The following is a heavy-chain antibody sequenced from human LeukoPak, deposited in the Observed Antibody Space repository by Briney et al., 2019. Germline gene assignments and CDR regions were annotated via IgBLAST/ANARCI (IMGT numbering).Heavy chain of an antibody. CDR1: GGSINSGGYY. V-gene: IGHV4-31*03. J-gene: IGHJ5*02. CDR2: IYHSGST. CDR3: ARATRDCSGGYCFWSSFDP. D-gene: IGHD2-15*01. Sequence: SETLSLTCTVSGGSINSGGYYWSWIRQRPGKGLEWIANIYHSGSTFYNPSLKSRVTISVDTSNNQFSLRLSSVTAADTAVYYCARATRDCSGGYCFWSSFDPWGQGTLVTVSS.